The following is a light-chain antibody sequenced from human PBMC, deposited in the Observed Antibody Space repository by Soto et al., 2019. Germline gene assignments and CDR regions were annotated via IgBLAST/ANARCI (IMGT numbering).Light chain of an antibody. Sequence: DIQMTQSPSSLSASVGDRVTITCRASQSISSYLNWYQQKPGKAPKLLIYAASSLKSGVPSRFSGSGSGTDFTITISSLQPEDLATYYCQQSSSTPITFGPGTRLE. V-gene: IGKV1-39*01. CDR1: QSISSY. CDR2: AAS. CDR3: QQSSSTPIT. J-gene: IGKJ5*01.